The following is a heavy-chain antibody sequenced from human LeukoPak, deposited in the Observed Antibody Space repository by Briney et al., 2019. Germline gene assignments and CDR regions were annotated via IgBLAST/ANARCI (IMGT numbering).Heavy chain of an antibody. V-gene: IGHV3-53*01. Sequence: GGSLRLSCAASGFTVSSDYMSWLRQAPGKGLEGVSVIYTGGSTYYADSVKGRFTISRDNSKNTLCLQMNSLRAEDTAVYYCARYCSDISCYSFDVWGQGTTVTVSS. D-gene: IGHD2-2*01. CDR1: GFTVSSDY. J-gene: IGHJ3*01. CDR2: IYTGGST. CDR3: ARYCSDISCYSFDV.